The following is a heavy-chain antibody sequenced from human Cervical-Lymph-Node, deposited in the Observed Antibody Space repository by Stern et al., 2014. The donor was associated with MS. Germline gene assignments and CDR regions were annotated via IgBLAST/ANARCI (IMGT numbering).Heavy chain of an antibody. V-gene: IGHV4-34*01. D-gene: IGHD1-1*01. CDR3: ARERKVERSARVFVSFDV. CDR2: INHSGKT. CDR1: GASFTDNS. Sequence: QVQLQQWGAGLLRPSETLSLTCAVHGASFTDNSWSWIRQTPGKGLEWIGEINHSGKTHHNPSLMSRVTLSVDTSKYQFSWKLNSVTAADTAVYYCARERKVERSARVFVSFDVWGQGTLLTVSS. J-gene: IGHJ3*01.